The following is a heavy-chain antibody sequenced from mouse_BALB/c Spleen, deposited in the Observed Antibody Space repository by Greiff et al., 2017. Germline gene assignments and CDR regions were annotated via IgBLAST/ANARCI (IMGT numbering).Heavy chain of an antibody. V-gene: IGHV5-9-4*01. CDR1: GFTFSSYA. Sequence: EVMLVESGGGLVKPGGSLKLSCAASGFTFSSYAMPWVRQSPEKRLEWVAEISSGGSYTYYPDTVTGRFTISRDNAKNTLYLEMSSLRSEDTAMYYCAREAEAWFAYWGQGTLVTVSA. J-gene: IGHJ3*01. CDR2: ISSGGSYT. CDR3: AREAEAWFAY.